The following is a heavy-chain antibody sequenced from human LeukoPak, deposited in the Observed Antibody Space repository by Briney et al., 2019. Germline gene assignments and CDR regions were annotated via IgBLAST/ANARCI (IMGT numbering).Heavy chain of an antibody. D-gene: IGHD3-22*01. CDR2: IYYSGST. J-gene: IGHJ5*02. V-gene: IGHV4-59*01. Sequence: SETLSLTCTVSGDSISSYYWSWIRQPPGKGLEWIGYIYYSGSTNYNPSLKSRVTISVDTSKNQFSLKLSSVTAADTAVYYCARSSNYDSSGYYPAWGQGTLVTVSS. CDR3: ARSSNYDSSGYYPA. CDR1: GDSISSYY.